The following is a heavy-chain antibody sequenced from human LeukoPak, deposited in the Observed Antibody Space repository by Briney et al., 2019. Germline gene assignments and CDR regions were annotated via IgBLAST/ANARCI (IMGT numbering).Heavy chain of an antibody. J-gene: IGHJ4*02. V-gene: IGHV5-51*01. D-gene: IGHD6-6*01. Sequence: GESLKISCKGSGYSFTSYWIGWVRQMPGKGLEWMGIIYPGDSDTIHSPSFQGQVTISADKSISTAYLQWSSLKASDTAIYYCARRSSIATRLFDYWGQGTLVTVSS. CDR3: ARRSSIATRLFDY. CDR2: IYPGDSDT. CDR1: GYSFTSYW.